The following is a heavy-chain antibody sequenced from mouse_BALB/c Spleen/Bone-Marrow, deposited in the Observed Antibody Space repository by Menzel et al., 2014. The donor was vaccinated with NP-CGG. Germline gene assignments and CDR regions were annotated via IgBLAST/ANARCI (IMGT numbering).Heavy chain of an antibody. CDR1: GFNFSSYG. Sequence: EVKLMDSGGGLVKPGGSLKLSCAASGFNFSSYGMSWVRQTPEKRLEWVASISGGGSYTYFPDSVKGRITISRDNAKNNLYLQMSSLRSEDTALYYCARHDYDWFAYWGQGTLVTVSA. D-gene: IGHD2-4*01. CDR2: ISGGGSYT. J-gene: IGHJ3*01. V-gene: IGHV5-9-2*01. CDR3: ARHDYDWFAY.